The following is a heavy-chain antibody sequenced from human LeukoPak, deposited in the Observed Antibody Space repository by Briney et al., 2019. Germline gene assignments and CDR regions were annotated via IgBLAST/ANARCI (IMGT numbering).Heavy chain of an antibody. CDR2: ISYDGSNE. J-gene: IGHJ4*02. D-gene: IGHD1-26*01. CDR3: ARRRYSGSSQHFDY. Sequence: GGSLRLSCAASGFTLSSYAMSWVRQAPGKGLERVAIISYDGSNEYYADSVKGRFTISRDNSKNTLYLQMNSLRAEDTAVYYCARRRYSGSSQHFDYWGQGTLVTVSS. V-gene: IGHV3-30*03. CDR1: GFTLSSYA.